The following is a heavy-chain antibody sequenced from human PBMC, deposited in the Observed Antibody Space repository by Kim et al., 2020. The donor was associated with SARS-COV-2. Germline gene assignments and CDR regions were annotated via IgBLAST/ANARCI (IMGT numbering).Heavy chain of an antibody. CDR3: ARVCSGGSCYPEVYYYYYGMDV. D-gene: IGHD2-15*01. CDR1: GYTFTSYG. V-gene: IGHV1-18*01. Sequence: ASVKVSCKASGYTFTSYGISWVRQAPGQGLEWMGWISAYNGNTNYAQKLQGRVTMTTDTSTSTAYMELRSLRSDDTAVYYCARVCSGGSCYPEVYYYYYGMDVWGQGTTVTVSS. CDR2: ISAYNGNT. J-gene: IGHJ6*02.